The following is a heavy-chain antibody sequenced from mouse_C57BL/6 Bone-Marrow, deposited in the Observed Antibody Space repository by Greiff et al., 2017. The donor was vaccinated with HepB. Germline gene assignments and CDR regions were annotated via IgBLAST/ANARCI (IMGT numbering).Heavy chain of an antibody. Sequence: VKLMESGAELVRPGASVKLSCKASGYTFTDYYINWVKQRPGQGLEWIARIYPGSGNTYYNEKFKGKATLTAEKSSSTAYMQLSSLTSEDSAVYFCARKGYDYDGGYYAMDYWGQGTSVTVSS. CDR3: ARKGYDYDGGYYAMDY. CDR1: GYTFTDYY. CDR2: IYPGSGNT. J-gene: IGHJ4*01. D-gene: IGHD2-4*01. V-gene: IGHV1-76*01.